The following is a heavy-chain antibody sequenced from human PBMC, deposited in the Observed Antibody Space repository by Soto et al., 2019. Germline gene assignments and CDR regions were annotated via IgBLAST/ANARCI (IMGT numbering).Heavy chain of an antibody. Sequence: EVQLVESGGGLVQPGGSLRLSCAASGFSFSDHYMDWVRQAPGKGLEWVGRTRNKAYSYTTEYAASLRGRFTISRDDSKDSLYLQMNTLKPEDTAVYSFTPSIPSSKLSGFDPWGQGTLVTVSS. V-gene: IGHV3-72*01. CDR1: GFSFSDHY. J-gene: IGHJ5*02. CDR2: TRNKAYSYTT. D-gene: IGHD6-13*01. CDR3: TPSIPSSKLSGFDP.